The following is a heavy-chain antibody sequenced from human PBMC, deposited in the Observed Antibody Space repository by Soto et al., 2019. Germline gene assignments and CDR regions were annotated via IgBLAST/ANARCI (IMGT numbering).Heavy chain of an antibody. CDR2: IKQDGSEK. CDR1: GFTFSSYW. CDR3: AREPSIAARLRNGYFDY. D-gene: IGHD6-6*01. J-gene: IGHJ4*02. Sequence: EVQLVESGGGLVQPGGSLRLSCAASGFTFSSYWMSWVRQAPGKGLEWVANIKQDGSEKYYVDSVKGRFTISRDNAKNSLYLQMNSLRAEDTAVYYCAREPSIAARLRNGYFDYWGQGTLVTVSS. V-gene: IGHV3-7*01.